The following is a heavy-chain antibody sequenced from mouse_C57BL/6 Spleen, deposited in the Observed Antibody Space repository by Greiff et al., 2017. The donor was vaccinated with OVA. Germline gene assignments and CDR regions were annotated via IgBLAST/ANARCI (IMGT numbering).Heavy chain of an antibody. V-gene: IGHV1-82*01. CDR2: IYPGDGDT. CDR3: AKTYGYDEGAWFAY. Sequence: VKLMESGPELVKPGASVKISCKASGYAFSSSWMNWVKQRPGKGLEWIGRIYPGDGDTNYNGKFKGKATLTADKSSSTAYMQLSSLTSEDSAVYFCAKTYGYDEGAWFAYWGQGTLVTVSA. J-gene: IGHJ3*01. D-gene: IGHD2-2*01. CDR1: GYAFSSSW.